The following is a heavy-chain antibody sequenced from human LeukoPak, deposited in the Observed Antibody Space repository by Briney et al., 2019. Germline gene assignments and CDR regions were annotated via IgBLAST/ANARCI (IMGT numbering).Heavy chain of an antibody. CDR3: ARKDYDTSGLDY. V-gene: IGHV4-59*01. D-gene: IGHD3-22*01. Sequence: SESLSLTYVVSGGSLSNYYASWIRQPPGKGLDWIGYIYSSRSTNYNPSLQSRVTISVVTSKNQFLLRVNSVTAAYTAVYYCARKDYDTSGLDYWGQGALVTVSS. J-gene: IGHJ4*02. CDR1: GGSLSNYY. CDR2: IYSSRST.